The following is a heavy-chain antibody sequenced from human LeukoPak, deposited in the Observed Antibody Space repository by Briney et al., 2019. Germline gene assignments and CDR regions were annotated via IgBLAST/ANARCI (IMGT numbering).Heavy chain of an antibody. CDR2: MNPNSGNT. V-gene: IGHV1-8*02. D-gene: IGHD5-18*01. Sequence: GASVKVSCKASGGTFSSYAINWVRQATGQGLGWMGWMNPNSGNTGYAQKFQGRVTMTRNTSISTAYMELSSLRSEDTAVYYCAREDPVGTAMPSDYWGQGTLVTVSS. CDR3: AREDPVGTAMPSDY. J-gene: IGHJ4*02. CDR1: GGTFSSYA.